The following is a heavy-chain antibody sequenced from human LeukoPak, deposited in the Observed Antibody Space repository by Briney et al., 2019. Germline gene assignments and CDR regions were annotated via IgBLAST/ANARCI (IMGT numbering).Heavy chain of an antibody. CDR2: IKQDGSEK. CDR1: GFTFSSYW. Sequence: GGSLRLSCAASGFTFSSYWMSWVRQAPGKGLEWVANIKQDGSEKYYVDSVKGRFTISGDNAKNPLYLQMNSLRAEDTAVYYCARESRLYYGSGSYWIDYWGQGTLVTVSA. J-gene: IGHJ4*02. D-gene: IGHD3-10*01. V-gene: IGHV3-7*01. CDR3: ARESRLYYGSGSYWIDY.